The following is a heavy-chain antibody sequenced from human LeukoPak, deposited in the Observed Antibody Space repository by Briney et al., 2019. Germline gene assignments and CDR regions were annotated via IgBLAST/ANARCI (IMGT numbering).Heavy chain of an antibody. CDR1: GFTFSSYA. V-gene: IGHV3-23*01. CDR2: ISGSGGST. D-gene: IGHD3-22*01. Sequence: GGSLRLSCAASGFTFSSYAMSWVRQAPGKGLEWVSAISGSGGSTYYADSVKGRFTISRDNSKNTLYLQMNSLRAEDMAVYYCARTRGGYRFDYWGQGTLVTVSS. CDR3: ARTRGGYRFDY. J-gene: IGHJ4*02.